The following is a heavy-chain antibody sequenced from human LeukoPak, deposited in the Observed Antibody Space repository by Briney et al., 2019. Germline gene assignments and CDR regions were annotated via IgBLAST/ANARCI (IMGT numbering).Heavy chain of an antibody. J-gene: IGHJ6*02. CDR2: IWYDGSNK. D-gene: IGHD2-2*01. CDR3: ARDCSSTCPYNNMDV. V-gene: IGHV3-33*01. CDR1: GFTFSSYG. Sequence: PGGSLRLSCAASGFTFSSYGMHWVRQAPGKGLEWVAVIWYDGSNKYYADSVKGRFTISRDNSKNTLYLQMNSLRAEDTAVYYCARDCSSTCPYNNMDVWGQGATVTVSS.